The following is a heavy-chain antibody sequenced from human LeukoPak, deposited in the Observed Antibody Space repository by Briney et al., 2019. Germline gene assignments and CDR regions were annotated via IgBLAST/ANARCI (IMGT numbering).Heavy chain of an antibody. J-gene: IGHJ6*03. D-gene: IGHD2-21*02. V-gene: IGHV1-69*05. CDR3: ARGDLGDYYYYYYMDV. Sequence: GASVNVSCKASGGTFSSYAISWARQAPGQGLEWMGGIIPIFGTANYAQKFQGRVTITTDESTSTAYMELSSLRSEDTAVYYCARGDLGDYYYYYYMDVWGKGTTVTVSS. CDR2: IIPIFGTA. CDR1: GGTFSSYA.